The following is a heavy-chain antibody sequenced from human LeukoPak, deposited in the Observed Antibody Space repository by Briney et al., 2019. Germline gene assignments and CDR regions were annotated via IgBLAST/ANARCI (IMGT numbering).Heavy chain of an antibody. V-gene: IGHV1-69*05. CDR2: IIPIFGTA. Sequence: SVKVSCKASGGTFSSYAISWVRQAPGQGLEWMGGIIPIFGTANYAQKFQGRVTITTDESTSTAYMELSSLRSEDTAVYYCARDTIRGSGWFDYWGQGTLVTVSS. CDR3: ARDTIRGSGWFDY. CDR1: GGTFSSYA. J-gene: IGHJ4*02. D-gene: IGHD6-19*01.